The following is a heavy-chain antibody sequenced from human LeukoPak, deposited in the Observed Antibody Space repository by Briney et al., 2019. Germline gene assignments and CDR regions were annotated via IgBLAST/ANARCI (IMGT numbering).Heavy chain of an antibody. J-gene: IGHJ3*02. CDR2: TYYRSKWYN. CDR1: GDSVYSNSPA. Sequence: SQTLSLTCALSGDSVYSNSPAWNWIRQSPSRRLEWLGRTYYRSKWYNDYAVSVKSRITITPDTSENQSSLQLNSMTPENTAVYYCARDKVTVRAFDIWGQGTMVTVT. D-gene: IGHD2-21*02. CDR3: ARDKVTVRAFDI. V-gene: IGHV6-1*01.